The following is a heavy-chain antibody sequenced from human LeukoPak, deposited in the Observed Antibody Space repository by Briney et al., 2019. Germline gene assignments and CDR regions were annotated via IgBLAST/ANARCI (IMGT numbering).Heavy chain of an antibody. Sequence: SETLSLTCAVHGGSFSGYYWSWIRQPPGKGLEWIGEINHSGSTNYNPSLKSRVTISVDTSKNQFSLKLSSVTAADTAVYYCARGRGVEQWFNWFDPWGQGTLVTVSS. D-gene: IGHD6-19*01. CDR1: GGSFSGYY. J-gene: IGHJ5*02. CDR3: ARGRGVEQWFNWFDP. CDR2: INHSGST. V-gene: IGHV4-34*01.